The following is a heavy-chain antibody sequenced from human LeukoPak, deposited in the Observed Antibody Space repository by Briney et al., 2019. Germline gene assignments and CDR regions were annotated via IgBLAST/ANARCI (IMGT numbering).Heavy chain of an antibody. Sequence: GGSLRLSCAASGFTFSSYSMNWVRQAPGKGLEWVSSISSSSSYIYYADSVKGRFTISRDNAKNPLYLQMNSLRAEDTAVYYCARDRRTMVVTGVFDYWGQGTLVTVSS. D-gene: IGHD4-23*01. V-gene: IGHV3-21*01. CDR1: GFTFSSYS. CDR2: ISSSSSYI. J-gene: IGHJ4*02. CDR3: ARDRRTMVVTGVFDY.